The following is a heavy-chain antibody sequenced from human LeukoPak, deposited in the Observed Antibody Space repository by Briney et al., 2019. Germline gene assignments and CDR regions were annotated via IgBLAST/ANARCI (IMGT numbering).Heavy chain of an antibody. CDR3: ARAMVRGVTVYYYYYMDV. Sequence: GGSLRLSCAASGFTFSSYEMNWVRQAPGKGLEWVSYISSSGSTVYYADSVKGRFTISRDNAKNSLYLQMNSLRAEDTAVYYCARAMVRGVTVYYYYYMDVWGKGTTVTVSS. J-gene: IGHJ6*03. V-gene: IGHV3-48*03. CDR2: ISSSGSTV. CDR1: GFTFSSYE. D-gene: IGHD3-10*01.